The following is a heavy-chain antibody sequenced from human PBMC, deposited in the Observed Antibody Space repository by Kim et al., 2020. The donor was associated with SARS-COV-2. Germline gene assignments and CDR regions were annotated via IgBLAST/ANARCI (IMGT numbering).Heavy chain of an antibody. D-gene: IGHD6-13*01. Sequence: SETLSLTCAVYGGSFSGYYWSWIRQPPGKGLEWIGEINHSGSTNYNPSLKSRVTISVDTSKNQFSLKLSSVTAADTAVYYCARGKGVAAAGRYYYGMDV. CDR3: ARGKGVAAAGRYYYGMDV. V-gene: IGHV4-34*01. CDR2: INHSGST. J-gene: IGHJ6*01. CDR1: GGSFSGYY.